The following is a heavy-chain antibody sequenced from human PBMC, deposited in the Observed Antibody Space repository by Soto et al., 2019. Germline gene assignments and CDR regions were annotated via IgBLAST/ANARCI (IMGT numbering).Heavy chain of an antibody. J-gene: IGHJ5*02. V-gene: IGHV4-31*03. CDR1: GGSISSGGYY. D-gene: IGHD3-3*02. CDR2: IYYSGST. Sequence: PSETLSLTCTVSGGSISSGGYYWSWIRQHPGKGLEWIGYIYYSGSTYYNPSLKSRITISVDTSKNQISLRLSSVTAADTAVYYCARPLQLAVSGFDPWGQGTLVTVSS. CDR3: ARPLQLAVSGFDP.